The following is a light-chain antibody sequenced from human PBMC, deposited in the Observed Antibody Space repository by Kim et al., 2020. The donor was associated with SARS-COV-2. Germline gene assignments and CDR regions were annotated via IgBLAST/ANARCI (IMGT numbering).Light chain of an antibody. CDR2: DAS. J-gene: IGKJ5*01. V-gene: IGKV1-5*01. Sequence: DIQMTQSPSTLSASVGDRVTITCRASQSISTWLAWYQQKPGKAPKFLIYDASRLESGVPSRFSGSGSGRVFTLTISSLQPDDFATYYCQQYNTHLITFGQGTRLEIK. CDR1: QSISTW. CDR3: QQYNTHLIT.